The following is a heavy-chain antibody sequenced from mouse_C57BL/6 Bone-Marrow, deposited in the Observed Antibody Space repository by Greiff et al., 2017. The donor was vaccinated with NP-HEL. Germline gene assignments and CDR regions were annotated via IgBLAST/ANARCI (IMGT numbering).Heavy chain of an antibody. CDR3: ARGYSNYEYFDV. CDR1: GFTFSSYA. D-gene: IGHD2-5*01. CDR2: ISDGGSYT. Sequence: EVKVVESGGGLVKPGGSLKLSCAASGFTFSSYAMSWVRQTPEKRLEWVATISDGGSYTYYPDNVKGRFTISRDNAKNNLYLQMSHLKSEDTAMYYCARGYSNYEYFDVWGTGTTVTVSS. V-gene: IGHV5-4*03. J-gene: IGHJ1*03.